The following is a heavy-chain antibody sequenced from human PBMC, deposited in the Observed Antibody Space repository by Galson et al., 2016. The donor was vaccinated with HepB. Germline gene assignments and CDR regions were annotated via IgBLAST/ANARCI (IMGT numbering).Heavy chain of an antibody. CDR3: AKGSGRAGYNCVPIES. CDR1: GFTFRNYA. V-gene: IGHV3-23*01. Sequence: SLRLSCAASGFTFRNYAMSWVRQAPGKGLEWVASISGSGGDTYIADSVEGRFTISRDNSKNTVDLQMHSLKVEDTAVYFCAKGSGRAGYNCVPIESWG. J-gene: IGHJ5*01. D-gene: IGHD1-20*01. CDR2: ISGSGGDT.